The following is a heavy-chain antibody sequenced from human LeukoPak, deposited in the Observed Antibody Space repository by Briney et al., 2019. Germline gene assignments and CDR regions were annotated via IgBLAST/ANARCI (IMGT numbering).Heavy chain of an antibody. Sequence: GGSLRHSCAASGFTFSSYEMNWVRQAPGKGLEWVSYISSSGSTIYYADSVKGRFTISRDNARNSLYLQMNSLRAEDTAVYYCARDRGNNYYYYYYMDVRGKGTTVTISS. CDR3: ARDRGNNYYYYYYMDV. CDR2: ISSSGSTI. D-gene: IGHD2/OR15-2a*01. CDR1: GFTFSSYE. V-gene: IGHV3-48*03. J-gene: IGHJ6*03.